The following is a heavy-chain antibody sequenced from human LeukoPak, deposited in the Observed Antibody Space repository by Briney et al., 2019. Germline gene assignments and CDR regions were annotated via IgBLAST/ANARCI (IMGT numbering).Heavy chain of an antibody. Sequence: SETLSLTCTVSGYSISSGYYWGWIRQPPGKGLEWIGSIYHSGSTYYNPSLKSRVTISVDTSKNQFSLKLSSVTAADTAVYYCAREGEHIVVVTAIRGYYYYMDVWGKGTTVTISS. J-gene: IGHJ6*03. CDR2: IYHSGST. CDR3: AREGEHIVVVTAIRGYYYYMDV. D-gene: IGHD2-21*02. CDR1: GYSISSGYY. V-gene: IGHV4-38-2*02.